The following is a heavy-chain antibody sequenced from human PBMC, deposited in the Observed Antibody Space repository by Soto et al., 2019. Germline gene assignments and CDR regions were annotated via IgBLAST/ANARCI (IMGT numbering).Heavy chain of an antibody. J-gene: IGHJ6*02. D-gene: IGHD2-2*01. CDR1: GYTFFDYA. CDR2: ISAYNGNI. V-gene: IGHV1-18*01. Sequence: QVHLVQSGAEVKKPGASVKVSCQASGYTFFDYAITWVRQAPGQGLEWMGWISAYNGNILYAQNLQGRVTLTTDTSTSTAYMELRSLRSDDTAVYYCARDDYCISTNCYAFFPAYGMDVWGQGTTVTVSS. CDR3: ARDDYCISTNCYAFFPAYGMDV.